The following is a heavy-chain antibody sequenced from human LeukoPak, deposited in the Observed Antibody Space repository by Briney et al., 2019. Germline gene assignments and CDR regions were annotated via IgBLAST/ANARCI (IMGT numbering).Heavy chain of an antibody. CDR3: ARVQIAVAGTGFYTDV. J-gene: IGHJ6*03. D-gene: IGHD6-19*01. V-gene: IGHV4-4*07. CDR2: IYTSGST. Sequence: IYTSGSTNYNPSLKSRVTMSVDTSKNQFSLKLSSVTAADTAVYYCARVQIAVAGTGFYTDVWGKGTTVTVSS.